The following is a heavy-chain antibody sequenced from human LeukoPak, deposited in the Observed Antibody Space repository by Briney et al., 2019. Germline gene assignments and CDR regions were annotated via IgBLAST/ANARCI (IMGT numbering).Heavy chain of an antibody. V-gene: IGHV1-2*02. CDR1: GYTFTGYY. J-gene: IGHJ3*02. Sequence: ASVKVSCKASGYTFTGYYMHWVRQAPGQELEWMGWINPNSGGTNYAQKFQGRVTMTRDTSISTAYMELSRLRSDDTAVYYCARASHSSGWYGAFDIWGQGTMVTVSS. CDR2: INPNSGGT. CDR3: ARASHSSGWYGAFDI. D-gene: IGHD6-19*01.